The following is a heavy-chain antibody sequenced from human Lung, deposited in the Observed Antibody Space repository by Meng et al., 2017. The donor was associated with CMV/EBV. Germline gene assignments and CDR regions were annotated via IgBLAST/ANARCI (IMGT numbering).Heavy chain of an antibody. CDR2: INPNSGGT. Sequence: ASXXVSCKASGYTFTGYYMHWVRQAPGQGLEWMGWINPNSGGTNYAQKFQGRVTMTRDTSISTAYMELSRLRSDDTAVYYCARVDCSSTSCYLLDGWFDPWGQGXLVTDSS. CDR3: ARVDCSSTSCYLLDGWFDP. CDR1: GYTFTGYY. V-gene: IGHV1-2*02. D-gene: IGHD2-2*01. J-gene: IGHJ5*02.